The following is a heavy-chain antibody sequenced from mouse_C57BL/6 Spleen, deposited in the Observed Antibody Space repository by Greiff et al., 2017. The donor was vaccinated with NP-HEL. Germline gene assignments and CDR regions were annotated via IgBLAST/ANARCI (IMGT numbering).Heavy chain of an antibody. J-gene: IGHJ2*01. CDR3: ARSGFFYGSSYRDY. CDR2: IDPSDSYT. V-gene: IGHV1-50*01. CDR1: GYTFTSYW. D-gene: IGHD1-1*01. Sequence: QVQLQQPGAELVKSGASVKLSCKASGYTFTSYWMQWVKQRPGQGLEWIGEIDPSDSYTNYNQKFKGKATLTVDTSSSTAYMQLSSLTSEDSAVYYCARSGFFYGSSYRDYWGQGTTLTVSS.